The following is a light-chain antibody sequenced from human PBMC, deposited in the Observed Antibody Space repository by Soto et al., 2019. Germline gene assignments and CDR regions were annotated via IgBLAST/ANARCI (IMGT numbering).Light chain of an antibody. CDR3: QSYDSSLSGLYV. J-gene: IGLJ1*01. CDR1: SSKIGAGYD. V-gene: IGLV1-40*01. Sequence: QLVLTQPPSVSGAPGQRVPISCTGSSSKIGAGYDVHWYQQLPGTAPKLLIYGNSNRPSGVPDRFSGSKSGTSASLAITGLQAEDEADYYCQSYDSSLSGLYVFGTGTKLTVL. CDR2: GNS.